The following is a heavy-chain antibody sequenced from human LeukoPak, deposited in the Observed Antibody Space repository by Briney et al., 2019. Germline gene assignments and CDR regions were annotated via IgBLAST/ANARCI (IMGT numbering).Heavy chain of an antibody. V-gene: IGHV4-38-2*02. CDR2: IYHSGST. CDR1: GYSISSGYY. CDR3: ARETYYYDSSGYYTPDQYYYYMDV. D-gene: IGHD3-22*01. J-gene: IGHJ6*03. Sequence: SETLSLTCTVSGYSISSGYYWGWIRQPPGKGLEWIGGIYHSGSTYYNPSLKSRVTISVDTSKNQFSLKLSSVTAADTAVYYCARETYYYDSSGYYTPDQYYYYMDVWGKGTTVTVSS.